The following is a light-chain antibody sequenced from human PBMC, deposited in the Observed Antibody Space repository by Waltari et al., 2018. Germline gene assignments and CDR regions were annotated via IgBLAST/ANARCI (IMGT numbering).Light chain of an antibody. V-gene: IGKV3-15*01. CDR3: QQYDNWPPWT. CDR1: QSVSTN. Sequence: EVVMTQSPATLSVSPGQRATLSCRASQSVSTNVAWYQQKPGQAPRLLIYGASTRATAIPARCSGSGSWREFSIIISSRQSEDFAVYFCQQYDNWPPWTFGQGTKVEIK. J-gene: IGKJ1*01. CDR2: GAS.